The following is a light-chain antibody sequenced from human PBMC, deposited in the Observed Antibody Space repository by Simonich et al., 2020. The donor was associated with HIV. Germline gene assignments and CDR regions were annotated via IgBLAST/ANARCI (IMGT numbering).Light chain of an antibody. CDR2: AAS. CDR1: QGISSY. V-gene: IGKV1-39*01. CDR3: QQSYNTLSIT. Sequence: DIQMTQSPSSVSASTGDRVTITCRASQGISSYLAWYQQKPGKAPKILIYAASGLQSGVPSRFSGSGSGTDFTLTISSLQPEDFATYYCQQSYNTLSITFGQGTRLEIK. J-gene: IGKJ5*01.